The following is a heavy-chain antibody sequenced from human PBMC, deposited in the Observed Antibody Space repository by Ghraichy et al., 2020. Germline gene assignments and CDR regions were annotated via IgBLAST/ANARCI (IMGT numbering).Heavy chain of an antibody. V-gene: IGHV3-74*01. D-gene: IGHD4-17*01. Sequence: GESLNISCAASGFTFSSYWMHWVRQAPGKGLVWVSRINSDGSSTSYADSVKGRFTISRDNAKNTLYLQMNSLRAEDTAVYYCARGVYGDYVHDYWGQGTLVTVSS. CDR3: ARGVYGDYVHDY. CDR1: GFTFSSYW. J-gene: IGHJ4*02. CDR2: INSDGSST.